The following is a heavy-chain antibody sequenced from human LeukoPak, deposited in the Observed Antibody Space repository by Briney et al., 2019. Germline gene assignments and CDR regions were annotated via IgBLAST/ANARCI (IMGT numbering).Heavy chain of an antibody. D-gene: IGHD3-3*01. CDR2: IYYSGST. V-gene: IGHV4-61*08. J-gene: IGHJ4*02. Sequence: SETLSLTCTVSSGSINSDGYYWSWIRQPPGKGLEWIGYIYYSGSTNYNPSLKSRVTISVDTSKNQFSLKLSSVTAADTAVYYCARGYLRFLGWFSPHYFDYWGQGTLVTVSS. CDR1: SGSINSDGYY. CDR3: ARGYLRFLGWFSPHYFDY.